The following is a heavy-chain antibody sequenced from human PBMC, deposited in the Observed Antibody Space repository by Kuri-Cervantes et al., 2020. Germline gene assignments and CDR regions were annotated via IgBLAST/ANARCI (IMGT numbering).Heavy chain of an antibody. D-gene: IGHD2-21*01. J-gene: IGHJ6*02. CDR3: ASYSFYGYGMDV. Sequence: ASVKVSCKASGYTFTSYVMHWVRQAPGQRLEWMGWINAGNGNTKYSQKFQGRVTITRDTSASTAYMELSSLRSEDTAVYYCASYSFYGYGMDVWGQGTTVTVSS. V-gene: IGHV1-3*01. CDR1: GYTFTSYV. CDR2: INAGNGNT.